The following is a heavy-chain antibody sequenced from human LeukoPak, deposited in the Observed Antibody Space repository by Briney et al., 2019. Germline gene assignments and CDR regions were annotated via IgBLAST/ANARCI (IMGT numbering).Heavy chain of an antibody. CDR2: INPNSGGT. Sequence: ASVKVSCKASGYTFTGYYMHWVRQAPGQGLEWMGWINPNSGGTNYAQKFQGRVTMTRDTSISTAYMELSRLRSDDTAVYYCARGRSGIEWYHFDYWGQGTLVTVSS. CDR1: GYTFTGYY. J-gene: IGHJ4*02. D-gene: IGHD1-26*01. V-gene: IGHV1-2*02. CDR3: ARGRSGIEWYHFDY.